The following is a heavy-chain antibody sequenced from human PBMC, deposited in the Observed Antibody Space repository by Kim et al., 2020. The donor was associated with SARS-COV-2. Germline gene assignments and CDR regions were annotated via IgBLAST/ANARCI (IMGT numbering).Heavy chain of an antibody. Sequence: YADYVQGRVTMSRDNAKNSLYLQMNSLRAEDTAVYYCARTRDSGWSYFDYWGQGTLVTVSS. CDR3: ARTRDSGWSYFDY. J-gene: IGHJ4*02. D-gene: IGHD6-19*01. V-gene: IGHV3-11*06.